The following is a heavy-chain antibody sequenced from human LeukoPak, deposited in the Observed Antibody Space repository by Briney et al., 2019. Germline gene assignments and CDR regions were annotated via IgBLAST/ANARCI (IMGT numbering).Heavy chain of an antibody. D-gene: IGHD3-10*01. CDR2: ISAYNGNT. CDR1: GYTFTSYG. Sequence: ASVKVSCKASGYTFTSYGISWVRQAPGQGLEWMGWISAYNGNTNYAQKLQGRVTMTTDTSTSTAYMELRGLRSDDTAVYYCARDWVMVYGSGSFLDYWGQGTLVTVSS. V-gene: IGHV1-18*01. CDR3: ARDWVMVYGSGSFLDY. J-gene: IGHJ4*02.